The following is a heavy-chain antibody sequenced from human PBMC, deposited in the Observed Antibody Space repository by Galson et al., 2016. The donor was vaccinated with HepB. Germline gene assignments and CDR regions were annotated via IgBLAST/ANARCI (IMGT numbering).Heavy chain of an antibody. D-gene: IGHD1-26*01. J-gene: IGHJ4*02. Sequence: SETLSLTCAPYGGSFSDFHWTWIRQPPGKGLEWIGEINHSGRTNYNPSLKSRVTISMDTSKNQFSLKLSSVTAADTATYSCARSHGAYWGQGTLVTVSS. CDR1: GGSFSDFH. V-gene: IGHV4-34*01. CDR3: ARSHGAY. CDR2: INHSGRT.